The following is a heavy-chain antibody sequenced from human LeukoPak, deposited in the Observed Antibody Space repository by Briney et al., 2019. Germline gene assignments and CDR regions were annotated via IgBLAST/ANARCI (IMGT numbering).Heavy chain of an antibody. CDR2: IYPGDSDT. J-gene: IGHJ4*02. CDR1: GYSFTSYW. Sequence: GESLKISCKDSGYSFTSYWIGWVRQMPGKGLEWMGIIYPGDSDTRYSPSFQGQVTISADKSISTAYLQWSSLKASDTAMYYCARQFNYYGSGSYPDYWGQGTLVTVSS. V-gene: IGHV5-51*01. CDR3: ARQFNYYGSGSYPDY. D-gene: IGHD3-10*01.